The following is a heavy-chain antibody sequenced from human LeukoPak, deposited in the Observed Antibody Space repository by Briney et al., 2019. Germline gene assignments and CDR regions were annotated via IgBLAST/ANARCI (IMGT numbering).Heavy chain of an antibody. V-gene: IGHV3-48*01. J-gene: IGHJ4*02. CDR3: ARDYKYAFDN. Sequence: GGSLRLSCAASGFTFSGYSMNWVRQAPGKGLEWISCIGIDSGNTNYADSVKGRFTISGDKAKNSLYLQMNSLRVEDTAVYYCARDYKYAFDNWGQGTLVTVSS. CDR2: IGIDSGNT. CDR1: GFTFSGYS. D-gene: IGHD5-24*01.